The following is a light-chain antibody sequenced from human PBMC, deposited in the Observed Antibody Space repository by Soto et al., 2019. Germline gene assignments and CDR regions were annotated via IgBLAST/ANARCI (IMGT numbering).Light chain of an antibody. V-gene: IGLV2-8*01. CDR1: SSDVGGYNY. CDR3: SSYAGSTPYV. Sequence: QSALTQPPSASGSPGQSVTISCTGTSSDVGGYNYVSWYQQHPGKAPKLMIYAVSKRPSGVPDRFSGSKSGNTASLTVSGLQAEDESDYYCSSYAGSTPYVFGTGTKLTVL. J-gene: IGLJ1*01. CDR2: AVS.